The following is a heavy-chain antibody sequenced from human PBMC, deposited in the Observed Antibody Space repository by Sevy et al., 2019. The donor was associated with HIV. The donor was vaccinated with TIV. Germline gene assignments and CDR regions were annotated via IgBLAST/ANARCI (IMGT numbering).Heavy chain of an antibody. J-gene: IGHJ5*02. D-gene: IGHD3-3*01. V-gene: IGHV4-59*13. CDR1: GGSISSYY. Sequence: SETLSLTCTVSGGSISSYYWSWIRQPPGKGLEWIGYIYYSGSTNYNPPLKSRVTISVDTSKNQFSLKLSSVTAADTAVYYCARDYDFWSGPPSGWFDPWGQGTLVTVSS. CDR3: ARDYDFWSGPPSGWFDP. CDR2: IYYSGST.